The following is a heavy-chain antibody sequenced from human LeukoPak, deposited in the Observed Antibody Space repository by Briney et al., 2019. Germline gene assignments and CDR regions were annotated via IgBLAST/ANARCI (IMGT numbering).Heavy chain of an antibody. CDR1: GYTFTSYG. Sequence: ASVKVSCKASGYTFTSYGISWVRQAPGQGLEWMGWISAYSGDTNYAQKFQGRATMTTDTSTSTAYMELRSLSSDDTAVYYCARGGSGWLGNYFDYWGQGTLVTVSS. CDR2: ISAYSGDT. D-gene: IGHD6-19*01. CDR3: ARGGSGWLGNYFDY. V-gene: IGHV1-18*01. J-gene: IGHJ4*02.